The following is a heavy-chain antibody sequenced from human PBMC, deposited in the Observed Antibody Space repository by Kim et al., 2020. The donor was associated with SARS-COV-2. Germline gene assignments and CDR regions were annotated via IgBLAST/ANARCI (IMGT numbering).Heavy chain of an antibody. V-gene: IGHV3-30-3*01. CDR2: ISYDGRNK. D-gene: IGHD3-10*01. Sequence: GGSLRLSCAASGLTFDDSAMNWVRQAPGKGLEWVAVISYDGRNKEYADSVKGRFSISRDNSKSTLSLQMNSLRVEDTGVYYCARGNYYESVSLSDYYNGMDVWGQGTTVTVSS. CDR1: GLTFDDSA. J-gene: IGHJ6*02. CDR3: ARGNYYESVSLSDYYNGMDV.